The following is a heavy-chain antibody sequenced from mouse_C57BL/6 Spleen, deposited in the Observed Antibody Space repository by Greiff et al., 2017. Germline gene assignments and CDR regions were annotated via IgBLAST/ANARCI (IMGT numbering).Heavy chain of an antibody. D-gene: IGHD1-1*01. CDR2: IYPSDSET. CDR1: GYTFTSYW. CDR3: ARDGDYYVYAMDY. Sequence: QVQLKQSGAELVRPGSSVKLSCKASGYTFTSYWMDWVKQRPGQGLEWIGNIYPSDSETHYNQKFKDKATLPVDKSSSTAYMQLSSLTSEDSAVYYCARDGDYYVYAMDYWGQGTSVTVSS. J-gene: IGHJ4*01. V-gene: IGHV1-61*01.